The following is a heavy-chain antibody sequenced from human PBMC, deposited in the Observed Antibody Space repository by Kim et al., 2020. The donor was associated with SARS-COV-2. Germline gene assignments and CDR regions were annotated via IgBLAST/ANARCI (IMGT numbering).Heavy chain of an antibody. CDR1: GFTFSSYG. D-gene: IGHD2-2*01. Sequence: GGSLRLSCAASGFTFSSYGMHWVRQAPGKGLEWVAVISYDGSNKYYADSVKGRFTISRDNSKNTLYLQMNSLRAEDTAVYYCAMLVVVANRPDYWGQGTL. V-gene: IGHV3-30*03. J-gene: IGHJ4*02. CDR3: AMLVVVANRPDY. CDR2: ISYDGSNK.